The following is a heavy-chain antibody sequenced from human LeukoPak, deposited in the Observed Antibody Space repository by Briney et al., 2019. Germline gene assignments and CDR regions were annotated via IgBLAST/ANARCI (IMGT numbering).Heavy chain of an antibody. CDR2: IATNTGNP. CDR3: ARDRITMVRGVKNWFDP. Sequence: ASVKVSCKASGYTFTSYGISWVRQAPGQGLEWMGWIATNTGNPTYAQGFTGRFVFSLDTSVSTAYLQISSLKAEDTAVYYCARDRITMVRGVKNWFDPWGQGTLVTVSS. D-gene: IGHD3-10*01. V-gene: IGHV7-4-1*02. J-gene: IGHJ5*02. CDR1: GYTFTSYG.